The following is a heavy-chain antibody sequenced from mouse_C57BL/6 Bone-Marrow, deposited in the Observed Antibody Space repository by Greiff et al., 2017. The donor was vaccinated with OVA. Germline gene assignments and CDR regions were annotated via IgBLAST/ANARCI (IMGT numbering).Heavy chain of an antibody. CDR2: IDPENGDT. J-gene: IGHJ2*01. CDR3: TSNSNFDY. Sequence: EVQLQQSGAELVRPGASVKLSCTASGFNIKDDYMHWVKQRPEQGLEWIGWIDPENGDTAYAPKFQGKATITADTSSNTAYLQLSSLTSEDTSVKCYTSNSNFDYWGQGTTLTVSS. V-gene: IGHV14-4*01. CDR1: GFNIKDDY. D-gene: IGHD2-5*01.